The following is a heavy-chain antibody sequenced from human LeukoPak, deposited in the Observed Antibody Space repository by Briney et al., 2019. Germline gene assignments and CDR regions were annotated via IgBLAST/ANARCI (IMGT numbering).Heavy chain of an antibody. CDR2: ISWNSGSI. V-gene: IGHV3-9*01. Sequence: PGGSLRLSCAASGFTLEDYAMHWVRQAPGKGLEWVSGISWNSGSIAYVDSVKGRFTISRDNAKNSLYLQMNSLRAEDAALYYCVKGYSSGWDLEGCFQHWGQGTLVIVSS. CDR1: GFTLEDYA. D-gene: IGHD6-19*01. CDR3: VKGYSSGWDLEGCFQH. J-gene: IGHJ1*01.